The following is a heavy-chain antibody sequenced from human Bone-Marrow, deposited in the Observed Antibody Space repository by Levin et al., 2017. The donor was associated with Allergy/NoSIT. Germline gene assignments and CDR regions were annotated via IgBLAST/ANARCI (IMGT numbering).Heavy chain of an antibody. D-gene: IGHD3-10*01. J-gene: IGHJ6*02. CDR1: GFTFSSYG. CDR3: AKDTRASYGFRGVIITGAYYYGMDV. CDR2: ISYDGSNK. Sequence: GGSLRLSCAASGFTFSSYGMHWVRQAPGKGLEWVAVISYDGSNKYYADSVKGRFTISRDNSKNTLYLQMNSLRAEDTAVYYCAKDTRASYGFRGVIITGAYYYGMDVWGQGTTVTVSS. V-gene: IGHV3-30*18.